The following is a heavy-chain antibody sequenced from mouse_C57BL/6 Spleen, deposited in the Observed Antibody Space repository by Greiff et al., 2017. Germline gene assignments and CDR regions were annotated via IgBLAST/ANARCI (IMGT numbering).Heavy chain of an antibody. CDR3: ARSLDSNFIYAMDY. D-gene: IGHD2-5*01. V-gene: IGHV1-69*01. CDR1: GYTFTSYW. CDR2: IDPSDSYT. Sequence: QVQLQQPGAELVMPGASVKLSCKASGYTFTSYWMHWVKQRPGQGLEWIGEIDPSDSYTNYNQKFKGKSTVTVDKSSSTAYMQLSSLTSEDSAVYYCARSLDSNFIYAMDYWGQGTSVTVSS. J-gene: IGHJ4*01.